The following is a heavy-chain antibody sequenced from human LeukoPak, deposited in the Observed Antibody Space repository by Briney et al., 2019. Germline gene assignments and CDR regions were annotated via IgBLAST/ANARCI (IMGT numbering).Heavy chain of an antibody. J-gene: IGHJ4*02. Sequence: PGRSLRLSCAASGFTFSRFAMHWVRQAPGKGLEWVAVMSYDGTKENYADSVKGRFIISRDNSKSTLYLQMSSLTTEDTAVYYCSRDGDVVGESFDYWGQGTLVTVSS. V-gene: IGHV3-30*15. D-gene: IGHD2-21*01. CDR2: MSYDGTKE. CDR1: GFTFSRFA. CDR3: SRDGDVVGESFDY.